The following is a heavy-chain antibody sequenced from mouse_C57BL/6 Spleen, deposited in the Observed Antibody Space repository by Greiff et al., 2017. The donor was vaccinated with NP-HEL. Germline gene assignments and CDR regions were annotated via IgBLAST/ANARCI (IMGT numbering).Heavy chain of an antibody. CDR3: ARRDYDGYCFDY. J-gene: IGHJ2*01. V-gene: IGHV1-69*01. Sequence: VQLQQSGAELVMPGASVKLSCKASGYTFTSYWMHWVKQRPGQGLEWIGEIDPSDSYTNYNQKFKGKSTLTVDKSSSTAYMQLSSLTSEDSAVYYCARRDYDGYCFDYWGQGTTLTVSS. CDR1: GYTFTSYW. CDR2: IDPSDSYT. D-gene: IGHD1-1*01.